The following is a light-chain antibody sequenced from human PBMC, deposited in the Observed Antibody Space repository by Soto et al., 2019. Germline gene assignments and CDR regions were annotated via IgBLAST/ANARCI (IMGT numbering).Light chain of an antibody. V-gene: IGLV2-11*01. J-gene: IGLJ3*02. CDR3: CSHAGGSSWV. CDR1: SGDVGAYDR. CDR2: DVT. Sequence: QSALTQPRSVSGSPGQSVTISCTGTSGDVGAYDRVSWYQQHPTKAPKLIIYDVTNRPSGVPYRCSGSKSGTTASLTISGLQAEDEADYYCCSHAGGSSWVFGGGTQLTVL.